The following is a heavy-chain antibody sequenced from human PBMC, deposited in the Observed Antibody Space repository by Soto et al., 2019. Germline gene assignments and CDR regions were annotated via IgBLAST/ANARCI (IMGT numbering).Heavy chain of an antibody. Sequence: EVQLVESGGGLVQPGRSLRLSCAASGFTFDDYAMHWVRQVPGKGPEWVSSINWKGNSVDYADSVKGRFTISRDNAKNSLYLQMNSLRPEDTALYYCAKDRTADASMDYFYYHAMGVWGQGTTVTVSS. CDR3: AKDRTADASMDYFYYHAMGV. V-gene: IGHV3-9*01. CDR2: INWKGNSV. CDR1: GFTFDDYA. D-gene: IGHD3-10*01. J-gene: IGHJ6*02.